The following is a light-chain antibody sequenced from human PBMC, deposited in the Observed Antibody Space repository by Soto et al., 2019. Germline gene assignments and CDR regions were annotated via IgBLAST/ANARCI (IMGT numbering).Light chain of an antibody. J-gene: IGKJ1*01. V-gene: IGKV3-20*01. CDR2: GAS. CDR1: QSVNSR. Sequence: IVLSQSPCTLSLSPLERATLSFRASQSVNSRLAWYQHKPGQAPRLLIYGASSRATGIPDRFSGSGSGTDFTLTISRLEPEDFAVYYCQQYGSSGTFGQGTK. CDR3: QQYGSSGT.